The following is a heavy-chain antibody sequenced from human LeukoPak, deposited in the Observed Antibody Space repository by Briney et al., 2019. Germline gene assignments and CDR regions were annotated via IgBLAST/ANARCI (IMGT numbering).Heavy chain of an antibody. V-gene: IGHV3-30*04. J-gene: IGHJ4*02. CDR3: ARGLSGSSTLAVHDY. Sequence: GGSLRLSCAASGFTFSSYAMRWVRQAPGKGLEWVAVISYDGSNKYYADSVKGRFTISRDNSKNTLYLQMNSLRAEDTAVYYCARGLSGSSTLAVHDYWGQGTLVTVSS. CDR1: GFTFSSYA. D-gene: IGHD2-2*01. CDR2: ISYDGSNK.